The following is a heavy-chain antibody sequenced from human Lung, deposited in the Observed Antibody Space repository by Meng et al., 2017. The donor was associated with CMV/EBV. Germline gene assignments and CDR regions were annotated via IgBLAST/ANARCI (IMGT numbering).Heavy chain of an antibody. J-gene: IGHJ6*02. Sequence: GESLKISCAASGFTVSSNYMSWVRQAPGKGLEWVSVIYSGGSTYYADSVKGRFTISRDNSKNTLYLQMNSLRAEDTAVYYCARDQGRGYSYGQAYYYGMDVWGQGTTVTVPS. V-gene: IGHV3-66*02. CDR1: GFTVSSNY. CDR3: ARDQGRGYSYGQAYYYGMDV. D-gene: IGHD5-18*01. CDR2: IYSGGST.